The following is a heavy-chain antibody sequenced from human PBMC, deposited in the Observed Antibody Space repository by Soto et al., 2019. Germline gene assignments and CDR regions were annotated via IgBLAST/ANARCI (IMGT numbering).Heavy chain of an antibody. V-gene: IGHV3-30-3*01. J-gene: IGHJ4*02. Sequence: WRSLRLSCSASGFTLSSYALHWFRPAPGKGLEWVAVVSNDGSDKSYADSVKGRFPISRDNSKNTLYLQMNSLRPEDTAVYYCARPPYYYDSSGYYTAHFDYWGQGTLVTVAS. CDR1: GFTLSSYA. CDR3: ARPPYYYDSSGYYTAHFDY. D-gene: IGHD3-22*01. CDR2: VSNDGSDK.